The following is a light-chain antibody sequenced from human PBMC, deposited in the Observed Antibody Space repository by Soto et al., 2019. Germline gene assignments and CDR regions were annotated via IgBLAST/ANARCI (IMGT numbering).Light chain of an antibody. CDR3: QQYTNNNTPCM. CDR1: QTISTW. Sequence: GGRATITCPASQTISTWMAWYQQKPGKAPKLIVYDAFTLQSGVASRFSGSASGTEITLIISGLQPDDAATYSCQQYTNNNTPCMFGQGTKVDIK. CDR2: DAF. J-gene: IGKJ2*02. V-gene: IGKV1-5*01.